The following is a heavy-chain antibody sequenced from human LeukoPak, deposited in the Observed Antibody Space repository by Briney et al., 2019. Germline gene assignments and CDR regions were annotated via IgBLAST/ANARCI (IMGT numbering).Heavy chain of an antibody. J-gene: IGHJ4*02. D-gene: IGHD6-19*01. V-gene: IGHV4-59*08. Sequence: SETLTLTCTVSGGSMSPYHWGWIRQPPGKGLEWTGYIYYSGSTNCNPSLNSRVTITVDTSKNQYSLRLSSVTAADTDIYYCARAVSGRFDYWGQGTLVTVSS. CDR1: GGSMSPYH. CDR3: ARAVSGRFDY. CDR2: IYYSGST.